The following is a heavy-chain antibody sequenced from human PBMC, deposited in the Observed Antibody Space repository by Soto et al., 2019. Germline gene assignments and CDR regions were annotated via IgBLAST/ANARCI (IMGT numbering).Heavy chain of an antibody. J-gene: IGHJ6*02. V-gene: IGHV3-30*18. CDR1: GFTFSSYG. CDR3: AKEYPTVEEAIAGYYFLGLDV. Sequence: PGGSLRLSCAASGFTFSSYGMHWVRQAPGKGLEWVALISFDGIYKYYADSVKGRFTISRDNSKNTLNLEMNSLRGEDTAVYYCAKEYPTVEEAIAGYYFLGLDVWGQGTTVTVSS. CDR2: ISFDGIYK. D-gene: IGHD5-12*01.